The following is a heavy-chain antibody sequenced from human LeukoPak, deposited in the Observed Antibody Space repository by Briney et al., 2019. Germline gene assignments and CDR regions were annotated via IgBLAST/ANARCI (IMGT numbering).Heavy chain of an antibody. V-gene: IGHV3-7*01. D-gene: IGHD4-17*01. CDR3: TRPLSGDYARVFDY. Sequence: QSGGSLRLSCAASGFTFSNYWMTWVRQAPGKGLEWVANIKQDGSEKYYVDSVKGRFTISRDNAKNSLYLQMNSLRAEDTAVYYCTRPLSGDYARVFDYWGQGTLVTVSS. CDR2: IKQDGSEK. CDR1: GFTFSNYW. J-gene: IGHJ4*02.